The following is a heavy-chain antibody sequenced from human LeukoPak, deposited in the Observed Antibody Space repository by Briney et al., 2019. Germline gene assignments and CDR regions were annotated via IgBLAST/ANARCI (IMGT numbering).Heavy chain of an antibody. CDR2: ISSSGSTI. Sequence: GGSLRLSCAASGFTFSSYEMNWVRQAPGKGLEWASYISSSGSTIYYAGSVKGRFTISRDNAKNSLYLQMNSLRAEDTAVYYCASSQQLWFARFDYWGQGTLVTVSS. CDR3: ASSQQLWFARFDY. J-gene: IGHJ4*02. V-gene: IGHV3-48*03. D-gene: IGHD5-18*01. CDR1: GFTFSSYE.